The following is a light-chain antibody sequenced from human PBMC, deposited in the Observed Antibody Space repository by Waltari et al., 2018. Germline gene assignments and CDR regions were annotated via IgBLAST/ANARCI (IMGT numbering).Light chain of an antibody. CDR2: DAS. Sequence: EVVLTQSPATLSLSPGERATPSCRASQSVSSFLAWYQQKPGKAPRLLIYDASNRATGIPARFSGSGSGTDFTLTISSLEPEDFAVYYCQQRSNVLFAFGPGTKVDFK. V-gene: IGKV3-11*01. J-gene: IGKJ3*01. CDR3: QQRSNVLFA. CDR1: QSVSSF.